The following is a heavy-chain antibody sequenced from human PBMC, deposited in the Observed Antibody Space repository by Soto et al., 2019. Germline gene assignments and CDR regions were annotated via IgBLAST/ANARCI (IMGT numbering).Heavy chain of an antibody. D-gene: IGHD1-26*01. J-gene: IGHJ5*02. Sequence: QVQLQESGPGLVKPSQTLSLTCTVSGGSISSGGYYWTWIHQHPERGLECIGYIYYSGSTFYNPSLKSRVTISVDTSKNQFSLKLSSVTAADTAVYYCARDGSYRGWVDPWGQGTLVTVSS. CDR3: ARDGSYRGWVDP. V-gene: IGHV4-31*03. CDR2: IYYSGST. CDR1: GGSISSGGYY.